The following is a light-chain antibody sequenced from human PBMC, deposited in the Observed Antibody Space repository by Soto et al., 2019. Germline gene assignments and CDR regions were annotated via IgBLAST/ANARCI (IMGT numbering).Light chain of an antibody. J-gene: IGKJ5*01. CDR2: DAS. CDR1: QSVGTY. V-gene: IGKV3-11*01. Sequence: ENVLTQSPGTLSLSPGERATLSCRASQSVGTYLAWYQQKPGQAPRLLIFDASKRATGIPARFSGSGSGTDFTLTISSLLPEDFATYYCHQFNNPITFGQGTRLEIK. CDR3: HQFNNPIT.